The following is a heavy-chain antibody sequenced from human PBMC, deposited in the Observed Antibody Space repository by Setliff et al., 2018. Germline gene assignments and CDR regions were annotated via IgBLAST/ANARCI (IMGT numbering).Heavy chain of an antibody. CDR1: GYNFSSNYW. CDR2: IYPADSDT. V-gene: IGHV5-51*01. CDR3: ARSAWGSSGYYPYYFDY. D-gene: IGHD3-22*01. Sequence: GESLKISCKVSGYNFSSNYWIGWVRQMPGKGLEWMGIIYPADSDTRYSPPFQGQVTISVDKSITTAYLQWSSLKASDTAMYYCARSAWGSSGYYPYYFDYWGQGTLVTVSS. J-gene: IGHJ4*02.